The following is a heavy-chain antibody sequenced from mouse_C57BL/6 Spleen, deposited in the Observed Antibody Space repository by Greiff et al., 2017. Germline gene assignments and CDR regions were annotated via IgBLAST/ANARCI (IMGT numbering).Heavy chain of an antibody. J-gene: IGHJ2*01. CDR1: GYTFTSYW. Sequence: VQLQQPGAELVKPGASVKLSCKASGYTFTSYWMQWVKQRPGQGLEWIGEIDPSDSYTNYNQKFKGKATLTVDTSSSTAYMQLSSLTSEDSAVYYCARTGNYGYFDYWGQGTTLTVSS. CDR2: IDPSDSYT. V-gene: IGHV1-50*01. CDR3: ARTGNYGYFDY. D-gene: IGHD2-1*01.